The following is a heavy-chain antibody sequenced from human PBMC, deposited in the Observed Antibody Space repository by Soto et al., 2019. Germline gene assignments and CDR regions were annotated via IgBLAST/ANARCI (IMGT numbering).Heavy chain of an antibody. CDR1: GYTFTTYG. D-gene: IGHD3-10*01. CDR3: ARDTYGLFDS. J-gene: IGHJ4*02. Sequence: QVQLVQSGAEVKTPGASVKVYCKASGYTFTTYGINWVRQAPGQGLEWMGWINTYNGDRSYAQRLQGRVTMTTDTSTSTAYMELRSLRSDDMAVYYCARDTYGLFDSWGQGTPVTVSS. V-gene: IGHV1-18*03. CDR2: INTYNGDR.